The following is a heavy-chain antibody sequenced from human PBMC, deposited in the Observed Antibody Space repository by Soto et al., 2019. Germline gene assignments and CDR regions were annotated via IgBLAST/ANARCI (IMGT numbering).Heavy chain of an antibody. Sequence: QVQLQESGPGLVKPSQTLSLTCTVSGGSVSSGGYYWSWIRQPPGKGLEWIGYISYSGNTFYNPSLKSRVTISIDTSKNQFSLKLRSVIAADTALFYCERGSDYVYFFDDWGQGTLVTVSS. J-gene: IGHJ4*02. V-gene: IGHV4-31*03. CDR3: ERGSDYVYFFDD. CDR2: ISYSGNT. CDR1: GGSVSSGGYY. D-gene: IGHD1-26*01.